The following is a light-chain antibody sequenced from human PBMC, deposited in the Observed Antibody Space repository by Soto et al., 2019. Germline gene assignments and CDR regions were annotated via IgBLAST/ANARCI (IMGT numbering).Light chain of an antibody. J-gene: IGLJ2*01. CDR2: DVS. V-gene: IGLV2-14*03. CDR1: SSDIGGSNS. Sequence: QSALTQPASVSGSPGQTVIISCTGTSSDIGGSNSVSWYQQHQGRAHKLILFDVSTRPSKIPDRFSGSKSDNTASLTISGLQADAEDDYYCSSYSTSSTIVLFGGGTKVTVL. CDR3: SSYSTSSTIVL.